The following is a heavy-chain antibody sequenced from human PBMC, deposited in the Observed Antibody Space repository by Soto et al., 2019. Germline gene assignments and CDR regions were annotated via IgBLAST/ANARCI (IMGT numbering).Heavy chain of an antibody. V-gene: IGHV3-21*01. CDR1: GFTFSSYS. CDR2: ISSSSSYI. J-gene: IGHJ6*03. CDR3: ARDLVVPAATDYYYYYYMDV. D-gene: IGHD2-2*01. Sequence: ESGGGLVKPGGSLRLSCAASGFTFSSYSMNWVRQAPGKGLEWVSSISSSSSYIYYADSVKGRFTISRDNAKNSLYLQMNSLRAEDTAVYYCARDLVVPAATDYYYYYYMDVWGKGTTVTVSS.